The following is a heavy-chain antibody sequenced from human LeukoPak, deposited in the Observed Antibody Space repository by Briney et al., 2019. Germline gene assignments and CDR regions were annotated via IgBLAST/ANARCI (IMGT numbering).Heavy chain of an antibody. D-gene: IGHD3-3*01. CDR3: ARSFSRAMDV. Sequence: PGGSLRLSCAASGFTFSTYSMYWVRQAPGKGLEYVSAITSNGDSTNYENSVKGRFIISRDNSNNTLYLQMGSLRAEDMAVYYCARSFSRAMDVWSQGTTVTVSS. CDR1: GFTFSTYS. J-gene: IGHJ6*02. V-gene: IGHV3-64*01. CDR2: ITSNGDST.